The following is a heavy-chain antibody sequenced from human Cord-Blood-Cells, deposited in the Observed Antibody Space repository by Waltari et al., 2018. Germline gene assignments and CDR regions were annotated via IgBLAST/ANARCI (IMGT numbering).Heavy chain of an antibody. CDR1: GFTFSSYE. V-gene: IGHV3-48*03. CDR2: ISSSGSTI. Sequence: EVQLVESGGGLVQPGGSLRLSCAASGFTFSSYEMNWVRQAPGKGLEWVSYISSSGSTIYYADSVKGRFTISRDNAKNSLYLQMNSLRAEDTAVYYCARSSANYYGSGSYYNWFDPWGQGTLVTVSS. J-gene: IGHJ5*02. D-gene: IGHD3-10*01. CDR3: ARSSANYYGSGSYYNWFDP.